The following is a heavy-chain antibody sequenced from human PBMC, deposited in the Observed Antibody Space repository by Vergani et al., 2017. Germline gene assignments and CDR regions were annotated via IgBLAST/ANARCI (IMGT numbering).Heavy chain of an antibody. J-gene: IGHJ6*03. CDR2: ISSSSSYI. CDR1: GFIFSSYS. D-gene: IGHD3-16*01. Sequence: EVQLVESGGGLVKPGGSLRLSCAASGFIFSSYSMNWVRQAPGKGLEWVSSISSSSSYIYYADSVKGRFTISRDNAKNSLYLQMNSLRAEDTAVYYCARAASPDGLWASDRILRTYYYYYYMDVWGKGTTVTVSS. CDR3: ARAASPDGLWASDRILRTYYYYYYMDV. V-gene: IGHV3-21*01.